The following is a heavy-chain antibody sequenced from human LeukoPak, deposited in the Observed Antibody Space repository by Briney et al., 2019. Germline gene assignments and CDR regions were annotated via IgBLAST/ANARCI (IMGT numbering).Heavy chain of an antibody. CDR2: VSSGSSTI. CDR3: ARGSSSGRGALDY. CDR1: GFSLGSYS. V-gene: IGHV3-48*04. Sequence: GGSLRLSCAASGFSLGSYSMNWVRQAPGKGLDWVSYVSSGSSTIYYADSVKGRFTISRDNAKNSLYLQMNSLRAEDTAVYYCARGSSSGRGALDYWGQGTLVTVSS. J-gene: IGHJ4*02. D-gene: IGHD6-6*01.